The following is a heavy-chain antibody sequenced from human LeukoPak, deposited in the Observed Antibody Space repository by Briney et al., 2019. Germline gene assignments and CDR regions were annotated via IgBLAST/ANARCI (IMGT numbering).Heavy chain of an antibody. CDR2: ISGSGGST. CDR3: AKNPPALTFDWLLSDDDY. V-gene: IGHV3-23*01. Sequence: LPGGSLRLSCAASGFTFSSYAMSWVRQAPGKGLEWVSAISGSGGSTYYADSVKGRFTISRDNSKNTLYLQMNSLRAEDTAVYYCAKNPPALTFDWLLSDDDYWGQGTLVTVSS. J-gene: IGHJ4*02. D-gene: IGHD3-9*01. CDR1: GFTFSSYA.